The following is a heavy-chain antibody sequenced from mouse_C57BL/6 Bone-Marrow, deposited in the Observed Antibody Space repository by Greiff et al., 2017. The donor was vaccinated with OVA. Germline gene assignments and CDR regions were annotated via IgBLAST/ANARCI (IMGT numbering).Heavy chain of an antibody. CDR2: INPGSGGT. CDR3: ARRGTTVVATWNYAMDY. D-gene: IGHD1-1*01. J-gene: IGHJ4*01. V-gene: IGHV1-54*01. CDR1: GYAFTNYL. Sequence: QVQLQQSGAELVRPGTSVKVSCKASGYAFTNYLIEWVKQRPGQGLEWIGVINPGSGGTNYNEKFKGKATLTADKSSSTAYMQLSSLTSEDSAVYFCARRGTTVVATWNYAMDYWGQGTSVTVSS.